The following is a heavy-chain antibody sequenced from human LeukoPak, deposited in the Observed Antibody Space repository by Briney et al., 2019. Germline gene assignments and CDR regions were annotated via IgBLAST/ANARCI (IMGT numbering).Heavy chain of an antibody. CDR2: INPDGSEK. Sequence: GGSLRLSCAASQFTFSNYWMTWVRQAPGKGLEWVANINPDGSEKYYVDSVKGRFTISRDNANNSLYMHMSSLRAEDTAVYYCARRQGDGFDIWGQGTMVTVSS. CDR1: QFTFSNYW. V-gene: IGHV3-7*02. CDR3: ARRQGDGFDI. J-gene: IGHJ3*02.